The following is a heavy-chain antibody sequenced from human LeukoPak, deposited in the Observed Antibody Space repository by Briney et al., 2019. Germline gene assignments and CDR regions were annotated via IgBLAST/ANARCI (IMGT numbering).Heavy chain of an antibody. D-gene: IGHD3-22*01. CDR2: INHSGST. CDR1: GGSFSGYY. V-gene: IGHV4-34*01. CDR3: ARDRRYYDSSGYYYVSAFDI. J-gene: IGHJ3*02. Sequence: SETLSLTCAVYGGSFSGYYWSWIRQPPGKGLEWIGEINHSGSTNYNPSLKSRDTISVDTSKNQFSLKLSSVTAADTAVYYCARDRRYYDSSGYYYVSAFDIWGQGTMVTVSS.